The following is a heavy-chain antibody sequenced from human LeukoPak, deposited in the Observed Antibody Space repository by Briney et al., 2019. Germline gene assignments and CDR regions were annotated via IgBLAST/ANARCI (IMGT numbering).Heavy chain of an antibody. J-gene: IGHJ6*03. CDR3: ARFPYYYDYMDV. CDR1: GGSISSSSYY. Sequence: SETLSLTCIVSGGSISSSSYYWGWIRQPPGKELEWIGSIYYSGSTYYNPSLKSRVTISVDTSKIQFSLKLSSVTAADTAVYYCARFPYYYDYMDVWGKGTTVTVSS. CDR2: IYYSGST. V-gene: IGHV4-39*01.